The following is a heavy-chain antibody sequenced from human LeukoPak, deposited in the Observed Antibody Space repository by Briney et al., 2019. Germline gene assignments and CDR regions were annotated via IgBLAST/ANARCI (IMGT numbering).Heavy chain of an antibody. V-gene: IGHV4-38-2*01. CDR3: ARGSHYYYGMDV. J-gene: IGHJ6*04. Sequence: SETLSLTCAVSGYSISSGYYWGWIRQPPGKGLEWIGSIYHSGSTYYNPSLKSRVTISEDTSKNQFSLKLSSVTAADTAVYYCARGSHYYYGMDVWAKGPRSPSPQ. CDR1: GYSISSGYY. CDR2: IYHSGST.